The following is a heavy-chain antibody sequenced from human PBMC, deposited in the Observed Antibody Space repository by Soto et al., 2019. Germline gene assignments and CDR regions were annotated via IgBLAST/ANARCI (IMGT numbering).Heavy chain of an antibody. D-gene: IGHD2-2*01. CDR2: ISYDGSNK. CDR1: GFTFSNYA. J-gene: IGHJ6*02. Sequence: GGSVRLSCAASGFTFSNYAMHWVRQAPGKGLEWVAVISYDGSNKYYADSVKGRFTISRDNSKNTLYLQMNSLRAEDTAVYYCARERGSTSFYHGMDVWGQGTTATVSS. CDR3: ARERGSTSFYHGMDV. V-gene: IGHV3-30-3*01.